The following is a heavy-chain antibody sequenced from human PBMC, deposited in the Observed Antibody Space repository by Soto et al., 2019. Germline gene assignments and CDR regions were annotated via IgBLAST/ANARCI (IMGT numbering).Heavy chain of an antibody. CDR1: GFSLSTSGVG. CDR2: IYWDDDK. J-gene: IGHJ3*02. D-gene: IGHD6-25*01. Sequence: QITLKESGPTLVRPTQTLTLTCTFSGFSLSTSGVGVGWIRQPPGKALEWVAVIYWDDDKRYSPSLKSRLTITKGTSKYQVVLTMTHMDPVDTATYYCAHRPSSAPHDAFDIWGQGTMVTVSS. CDR3: AHRPSSAPHDAFDI. V-gene: IGHV2-5*02.